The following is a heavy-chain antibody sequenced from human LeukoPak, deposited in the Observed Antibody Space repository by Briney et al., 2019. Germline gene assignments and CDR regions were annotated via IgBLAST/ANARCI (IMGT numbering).Heavy chain of an antibody. Sequence: ASVKVSCKASGYTFTTFAINWVRQASGQGLEWVGWMSPYSGNTGYAQKFQGRVTMTRNTSISTAYMELSSLISDDTAVYYCARDYGGSSGWFDPWGQGTQVTVSS. J-gene: IGHJ5*02. V-gene: IGHV1-8*01. D-gene: IGHD4-23*01. CDR3: ARDYGGSSGWFDP. CDR1: GYTFTTFA. CDR2: MSPYSGNT.